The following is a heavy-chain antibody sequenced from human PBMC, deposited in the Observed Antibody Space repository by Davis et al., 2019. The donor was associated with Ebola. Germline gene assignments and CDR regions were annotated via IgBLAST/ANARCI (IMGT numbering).Heavy chain of an antibody. CDR1: GFTFSGSA. D-gene: IGHD3-10*01. Sequence: PGGSLRLSCAASGFTFSGSAMHWVRQASGKGLEWVGRIRSKANSYATAYAASVKGRFTISSDDSKNTAYLQMNSLKTEDTAVYYCTGSGSYPYYYYGMDVWGQGTTVTVSS. J-gene: IGHJ6*02. CDR2: IRSKANSYAT. V-gene: IGHV3-73*01. CDR3: TGSGSYPYYYYGMDV.